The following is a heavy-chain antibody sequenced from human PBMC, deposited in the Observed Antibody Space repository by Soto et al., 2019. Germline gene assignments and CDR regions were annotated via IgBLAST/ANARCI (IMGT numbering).Heavy chain of an antibody. Sequence: QVQLVQSGAEVKKPGSSVKVSCKASGGTFSSYTISWVRQAPGQGLEWMGRIIPILGIANYAQKFQGRVTITADKSTSTAYMELSSLRSEDTAVYYCARDEGQQLFDYWGQGTLVTVSS. CDR2: IIPILGIA. CDR3: ARDEGQQLFDY. V-gene: IGHV1-69*08. CDR1: GGTFSSYT. J-gene: IGHJ4*02. D-gene: IGHD6-13*01.